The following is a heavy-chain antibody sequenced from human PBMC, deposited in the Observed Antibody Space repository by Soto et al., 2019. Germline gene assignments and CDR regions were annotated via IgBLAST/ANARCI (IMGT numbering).Heavy chain of an antibody. CDR2: ISYDGSDK. CDR3: ARDLSGSWSSDY. V-gene: IGHV3-33*05. D-gene: IGHD6-19*01. Sequence: QVQLVESGGGVVQPGRSLRVSCAASGFTFSLYGMHWVRQAPGKGLEWVAIISYDGSDKHYADSVKGRFTISRDNSKNTLYLQMNSLRAEDTAVYYCARDLSGSWSSDYWGQGTLVTVSS. J-gene: IGHJ4*02. CDR1: GFTFSLYG.